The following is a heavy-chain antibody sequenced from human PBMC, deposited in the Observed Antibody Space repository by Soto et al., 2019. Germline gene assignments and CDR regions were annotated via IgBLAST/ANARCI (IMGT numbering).Heavy chain of an antibody. CDR1: GDSVSSNSAA. J-gene: IGHJ4*02. Sequence: SQTLSLTCAISGDSVSSNSAAWNWIRQSPSRGLEWLGRTYYRSKWYNDYAVSVKSRITINPDTSKNQFSLQLNSATPEDTAVYYCAREPLAAAGTVYFDYWGQGTLVTVSS. D-gene: IGHD6-13*01. CDR3: AREPLAAAGTVYFDY. CDR2: TYYRSKWYN. V-gene: IGHV6-1*01.